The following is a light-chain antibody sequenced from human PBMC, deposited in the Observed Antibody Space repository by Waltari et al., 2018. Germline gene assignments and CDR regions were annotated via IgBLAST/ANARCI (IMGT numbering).Light chain of an antibody. V-gene: IGKV3-20*01. Sequence: ESVLTQSPGTLSLSPGERATLSCRASQSVSSTYLAWYQQKPGQAPRLLIYGASSRATGIPDRFSGSGSGADFTLTISRLEPEDFAVYYCQQYWSSTYTFGQGTKLEIK. CDR1: QSVSSTY. J-gene: IGKJ2*01. CDR3: QQYWSSTYT. CDR2: GAS.